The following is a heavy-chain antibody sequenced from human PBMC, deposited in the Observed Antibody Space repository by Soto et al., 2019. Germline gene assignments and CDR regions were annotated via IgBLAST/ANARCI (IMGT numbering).Heavy chain of an antibody. Sequence: GASVKVSCKASGYTFTSYYIYWVRQAPGQGLEWMGIINPSGGSTTYAQKFQGRVTMTRDTSTSTIYMELSSLRSEDTAVYYCARDIRFLEWLLYYWGQGTLVTVSS. CDR3: ARDIRFLEWLLYY. CDR1: GYTFTSYY. CDR2: INPSGGST. J-gene: IGHJ4*02. D-gene: IGHD3-3*01. V-gene: IGHV1-46*03.